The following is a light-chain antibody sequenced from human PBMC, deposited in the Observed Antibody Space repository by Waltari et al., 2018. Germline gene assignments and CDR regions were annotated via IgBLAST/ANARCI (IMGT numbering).Light chain of an antibody. Sequence: QSVLTQPPSASGTPGQRVTISCSGGSSNIGSYTVNWYQQLPGTAPKLLIYSNNQRPAGVPARFSGSKSGKSASLAISGLQSEDEADYYCAAWDDSLNGRGVFGGGTKLTVL. CDR3: AAWDDSLNGRGV. CDR2: SNN. CDR1: SSNIGSYT. V-gene: IGLV1-44*01. J-gene: IGLJ2*01.